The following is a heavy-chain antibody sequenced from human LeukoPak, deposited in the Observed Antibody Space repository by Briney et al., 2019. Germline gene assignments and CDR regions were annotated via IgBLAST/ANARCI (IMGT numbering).Heavy chain of an antibody. Sequence: PSETLSLTCTVSGGSISSSSYYWGWIRQPPGKGLEWIGSIYYSGSTYYNPSLKSRVTISVGTSKNQFSLKLSSVTAADTAVYYCARRITMVRGVIERVWFDPWGQGTLVTVSP. D-gene: IGHD3-10*01. CDR2: IYYSGST. J-gene: IGHJ5*02. CDR3: ARRITMVRGVIERVWFDP. CDR1: GGSISSSSYY. V-gene: IGHV4-39*01.